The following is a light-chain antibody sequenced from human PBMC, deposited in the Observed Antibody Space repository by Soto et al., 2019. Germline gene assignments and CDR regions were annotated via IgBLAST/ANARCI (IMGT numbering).Light chain of an antibody. CDR2: GIS. Sequence: EIVLTQSPGTLSVSPGERATLSCRASQSVSSNSLAWYQQKPGQAPRLLIYGISTRATGIPDRFSASGSGTEFTLTISSLQPEDFAVYYCQQYTQWPITFGQGTRLEIK. V-gene: IGKV3D-15*01. CDR1: QSVSSN. CDR3: QQYTQWPIT. J-gene: IGKJ5*01.